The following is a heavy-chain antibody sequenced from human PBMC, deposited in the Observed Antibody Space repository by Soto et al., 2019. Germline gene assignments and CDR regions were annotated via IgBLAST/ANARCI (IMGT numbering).Heavy chain of an antibody. CDR3: ARDGIRCSGGSCYLWRAFDI. CDR2: TNAGNGNT. D-gene: IGHD2-15*01. J-gene: IGHJ3*02. CDR1: GYTFTIYA. V-gene: IGHV1-3*01. Sequence: GASVKVSCKASGYTFTIYAMHWVRQAPGQRLEWMGWTNAGNGNTKYSQKFQGRVTITRDTSASTAYMELSSLRSEDTAVYYCARDGIRCSGGSCYLWRAFDIWGQGTMVTVSS.